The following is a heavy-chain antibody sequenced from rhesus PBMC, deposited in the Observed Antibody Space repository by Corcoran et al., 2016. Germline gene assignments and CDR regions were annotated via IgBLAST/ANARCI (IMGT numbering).Heavy chain of an antibody. CDR3: ASGDWNDDLDY. CDR1: GGSISSSY. CDR2: IYRSDRST. D-gene: IGHD1-7*02. V-gene: IGHV4-169*02. Sequence: QVQLQESGPGLVKPSETLSVTCAVSGGSISSSYWSWIRQAPGKGLAWIGYIYRSDRSTNDKPSLKSRVTLSVDTSKNQFSRKLNAVTAADTAVYYCASGDWNDDLDYWGQGVLVTVSS. J-gene: IGHJ4*01.